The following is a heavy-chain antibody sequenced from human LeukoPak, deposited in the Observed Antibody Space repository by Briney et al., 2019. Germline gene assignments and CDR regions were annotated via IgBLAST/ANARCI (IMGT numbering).Heavy chain of an antibody. J-gene: IGHJ6*03. D-gene: IGHD6-19*01. V-gene: IGHV4-38-2*01. CDR1: GYSISSGYY. CDR2: IYHSGST. Sequence: SETLSLTCAVSGYSISSGYYWGWIRQPPGKGLEWIGSIYHSGSTYYNPSLKSRVTISVDTSKNQFSLKLSSVTAADTAVYYCARGYSSGWHYYYYYMDVWGKGTTATVSS. CDR3: ARGYSSGWHYYYYYMDV.